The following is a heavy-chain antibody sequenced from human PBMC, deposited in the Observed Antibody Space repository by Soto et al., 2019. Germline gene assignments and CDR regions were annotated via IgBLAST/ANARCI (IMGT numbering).Heavy chain of an antibody. CDR1: GASVTSGDDY. Sequence: QVQLQESGPGLVEPSQTLSLTCTVSGASVTSGDDYWNWIRQPPGKGLEWIGYSYYTGSTYYNPSLKSRFSISVDAAKSQFSLKLTSVTAADTAVYFCARGNLATDSGYNWFDPWGQGTLVTVSS. V-gene: IGHV4-30-4*01. J-gene: IGHJ5*02. CDR3: ARGNLATDSGYNWFDP. CDR2: SYYTGST. D-gene: IGHD3-10*01.